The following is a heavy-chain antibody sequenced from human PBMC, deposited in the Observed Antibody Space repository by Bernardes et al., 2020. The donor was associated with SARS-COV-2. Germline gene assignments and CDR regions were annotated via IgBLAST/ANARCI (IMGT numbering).Heavy chain of an antibody. D-gene: IGHD2-15*01. V-gene: IGHV3-73*01. CDR1: GFTFSGSV. J-gene: IGHJ3*02. CDR3: TRNESYSAAFDI. Sequence: GGSLRLSCAASGFTFSGSVMHWVRQASGKGLEWVGRIRSKADNYATVYAASVRDRFTISRDDSKNTAYLQMNSLKTEDTAVYYCTRNESYSAAFDIWGPGTMVTVSS. CDR2: IRSKADNYAT.